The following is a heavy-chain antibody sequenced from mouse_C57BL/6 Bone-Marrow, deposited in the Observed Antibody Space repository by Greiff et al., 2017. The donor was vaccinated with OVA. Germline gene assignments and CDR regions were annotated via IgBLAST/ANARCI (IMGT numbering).Heavy chain of an antibody. CDR1: GYTFTSYG. CDR3: DWYYGSGAY. J-gene: IGHJ3*01. Sequence: QVHVKQSGAELARPGASVKLSCKASGYTFTSYGISWVKQRPGQGLEWIGEIYPRSGITYYTEKFKGKATLTADNTSSTAYMELRSLTSEDSAISFCDWYYGSGAYGGRGTGVTVSA. D-gene: IGHD1-1*01. CDR2: IYPRSGIT. V-gene: IGHV1-81*01.